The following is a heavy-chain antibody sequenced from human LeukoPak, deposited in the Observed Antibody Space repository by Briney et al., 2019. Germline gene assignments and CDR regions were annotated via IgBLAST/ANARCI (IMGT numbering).Heavy chain of an antibody. J-gene: IGHJ4*02. D-gene: IGHD6-19*01. V-gene: IGHV3-15*07. CDR3: TTAVAGQGTGFDY. CDR1: GFTFSSAW. CDR2: IKSKTDGGTT. Sequence: GGSLRLSCAPSGFTFSSAWMHWVRQAPGKGLEWVGRIKSKTDGGTTDYAAPVKGRFTISRDDSKNTLYLQMNSLKTEDTAVYYCTTAVAGQGTGFDYWGQGTLVTVSS.